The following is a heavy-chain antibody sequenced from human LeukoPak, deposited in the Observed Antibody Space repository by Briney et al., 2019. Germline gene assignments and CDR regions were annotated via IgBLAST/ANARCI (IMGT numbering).Heavy chain of an antibody. V-gene: IGHV4-59*01. J-gene: IGHJ4*02. Sequence: SETLSLTCTVSGGSISSYYWSWIRQPPGKGLEWIGYIYYSGSTNYNPSLKSRVTISVDTSKNQFSLKLSSVTAADTAVYYCARDTLAVAGRGLTYYFDYWGQGTLVTVSS. CDR3: ARDTLAVAGRGLTYYFDY. CDR2: IYYSGST. D-gene: IGHD6-19*01. CDR1: GGSISSYY.